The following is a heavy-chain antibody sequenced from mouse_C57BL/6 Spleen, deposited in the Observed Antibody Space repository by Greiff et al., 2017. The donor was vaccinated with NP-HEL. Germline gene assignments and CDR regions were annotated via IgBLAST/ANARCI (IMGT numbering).Heavy chain of an antibody. V-gene: IGHV3-1*01. CDR3: ARYYYGAYWYFDV. CDR2: ISYSGST. Sequence: EVQLQESGPGMVKPSQSLSLTCTVTGYSITSGYDWHWIRHFPGNKLEWMGYISYSGSTNYNPSLKSRIPLTPDTSKNHFFLKLNSVTTEDTATYYCARYYYGAYWYFDVWGTGTTVTVSS. J-gene: IGHJ1*03. CDR1: GYSITSGYD. D-gene: IGHD1-1*01.